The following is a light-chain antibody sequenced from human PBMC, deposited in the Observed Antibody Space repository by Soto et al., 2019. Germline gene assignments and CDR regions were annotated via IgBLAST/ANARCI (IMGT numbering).Light chain of an antibody. J-gene: IGLJ1*01. CDR1: SRDIGGNNY. V-gene: IGLV2-14*03. CDR3: GSSISRSAYV. CDR2: DVT. Sequence: QSVLTQPASVSGSPGQSITISCTGTSRDIGGNNYVSWYKQHPGEPPKLMIYDVTNRPSGISNRFSGSKSGNTASLTISCLQTDDEADYYSGSSISRSAYVFGTGTKVTVL.